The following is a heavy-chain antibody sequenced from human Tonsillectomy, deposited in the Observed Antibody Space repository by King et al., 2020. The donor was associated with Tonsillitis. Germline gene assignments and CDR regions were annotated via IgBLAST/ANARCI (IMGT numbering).Heavy chain of an antibody. J-gene: IGHJ6*02. CDR3: AKNYDSSGYYYYYGMDV. Sequence: VQLVESGGGVVQPGGSLRLSCAASGFTFSSYGMHWVRQAPGKGLEWVAFIRYDGSNKYYADSVKGRFTISRDNSKNTLYLQMNSLRAEDTAVYYCAKNYDSSGYYYYYGMDVWGQGTTVTVSS. CDR2: IRYDGSNK. D-gene: IGHD3-22*01. V-gene: IGHV3-30*02. CDR1: GFTFSSYG.